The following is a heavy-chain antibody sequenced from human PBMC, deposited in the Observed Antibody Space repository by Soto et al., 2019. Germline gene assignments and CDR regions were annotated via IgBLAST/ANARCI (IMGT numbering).Heavy chain of an antibody. CDR3: ATRTAIAAHDY. Sequence: SDTLSLTCAVYGGSFSVYYWSWIRQPPGKGLEWIGEINHSGSTNYNPSLKSRVTISVDTSKNQFSLKLSPVTAADTAVYYCATRTAIAAHDYWGQGTLVTVSS. CDR1: GGSFSVYY. V-gene: IGHV4-34*01. D-gene: IGHD6-6*01. CDR2: INHSGST. J-gene: IGHJ4*02.